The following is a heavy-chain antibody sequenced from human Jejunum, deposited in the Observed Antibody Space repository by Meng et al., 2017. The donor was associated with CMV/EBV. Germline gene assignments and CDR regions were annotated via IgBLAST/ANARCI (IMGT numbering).Heavy chain of an antibody. CDR1: GDSISSGDYS. Sequence: HVQLQGSGPRLVKPSQTLSLTCTVSGDSISSGDYSWNWIRQSPGKGLEWIGYIYYNGNAYYNPSLQSRVSISVDTSKNEFSLNLNSVTAADTALYFCARGGIFRGIDYWGQGTLVTVSS. J-gene: IGHJ4*02. CDR2: IYYNGNA. V-gene: IGHV4-30-4*08. CDR3: ARGGIFRGIDY. D-gene: IGHD3-10*01.